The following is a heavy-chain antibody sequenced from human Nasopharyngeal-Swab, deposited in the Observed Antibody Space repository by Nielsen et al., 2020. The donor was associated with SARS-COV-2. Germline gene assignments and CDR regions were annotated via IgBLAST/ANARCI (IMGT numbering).Heavy chain of an antibody. CDR1: GGSISSYY. Sequence: SETLSLTCTVSGGSISSYYWSWIRQPPGKGLEWIGYIYYSGSTNYNPSLKSRVTISVDTSKNQFSLKLSSVTAADTAVYYCARGGSLVVPAANRLLYYYGMDVWGQGTTVTVSS. J-gene: IGHJ6*02. CDR3: ARGGSLVVPAANRLLYYYGMDV. V-gene: IGHV4-59*13. D-gene: IGHD2-2*01. CDR2: IYYSGST.